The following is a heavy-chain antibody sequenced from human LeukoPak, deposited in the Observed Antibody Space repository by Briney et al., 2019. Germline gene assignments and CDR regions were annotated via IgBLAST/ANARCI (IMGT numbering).Heavy chain of an antibody. CDR2: ISTSSRTI. CDR1: GFTFSNYN. D-gene: IGHD1-26*01. CDR3: ARGWAASSGAYYWFFDI. Sequence: GGSLRFSCAASGFTFSNYNMDWVRQAPGKGLEWVSYISTSSRTIYYVDSVKGRFTISRDNAKNSLFLQMNSLRADDTAVYYCARGWAASSGAYYWFFDIWGRGTLVTVSS. V-gene: IGHV3-48*01. J-gene: IGHJ2*01.